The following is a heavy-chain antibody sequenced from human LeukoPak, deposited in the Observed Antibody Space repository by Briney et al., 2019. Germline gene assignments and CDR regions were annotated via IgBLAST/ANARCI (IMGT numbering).Heavy chain of an antibody. D-gene: IGHD7-27*01. CDR1: GFTFSSYA. CDR2: ISGRGGST. V-gene: IGHV3-23*01. J-gene: IGHJ4*02. Sequence: GGSLRLSCAASGFTFSSYAMSWVRQAPGKGLEWVSAISGRGGSTYYADSVKGRFTISRDNSKHTLYLQMNSLRAEDTAVYYFATENWGNHYWGQGTLVTVSS. CDR3: ATENWGNHY.